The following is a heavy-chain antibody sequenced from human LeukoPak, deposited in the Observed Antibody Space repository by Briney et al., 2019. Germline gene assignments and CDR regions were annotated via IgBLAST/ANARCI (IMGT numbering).Heavy chain of an antibody. Sequence: GRSLRLSCAASGFTFSSYAMSWVRQAPGKGLEWVSAISGSGGSTYYADSVKGRFTISRENSKNTLYLQMNSLRAEDTAVYYCAKRYYYGSGSYSTFDYWGQGTLVTVSS. CDR1: GFTFSSYA. D-gene: IGHD3-10*01. V-gene: IGHV3-23*01. J-gene: IGHJ4*02. CDR3: AKRYYYGSGSYSTFDY. CDR2: ISGSGGST.